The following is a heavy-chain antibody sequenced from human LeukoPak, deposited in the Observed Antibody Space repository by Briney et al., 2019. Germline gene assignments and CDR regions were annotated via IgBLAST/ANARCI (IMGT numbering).Heavy chain of an antibody. CDR2: IKPDGIDK. Sequence: GGSLRLSCAASGFSFSKYWMNWVRQAPGKGLEWVANIKPDGIDKYYLDSARGRFTVSRDNAQNSAFLQMNSLRVEDTAIYYCATISAQTFDIWGQGTLVSVSS. V-gene: IGHV3-7*01. CDR1: GFSFSKYW. J-gene: IGHJ3*02. D-gene: IGHD5-24*01. CDR3: ATISAQTFDI.